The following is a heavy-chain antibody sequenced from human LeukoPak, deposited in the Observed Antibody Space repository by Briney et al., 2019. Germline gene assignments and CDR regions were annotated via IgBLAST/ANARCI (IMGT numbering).Heavy chain of an antibody. CDR1: GGSFSGYY. CDR3: ARRLIYDFWSGSQRGSFDY. Sequence: PSETLSLTCAVYGGSFSGYYWSWIRQPPGKGLEWIGEINHSGSTNYNPSLKSRVTILVDTSKNQFSLKLSSVTAADTAVYYCARRLIYDFWSGSQRGSFDYWGQGTLVTVSS. CDR2: INHSGST. V-gene: IGHV4-34*01. J-gene: IGHJ4*02. D-gene: IGHD3-3*01.